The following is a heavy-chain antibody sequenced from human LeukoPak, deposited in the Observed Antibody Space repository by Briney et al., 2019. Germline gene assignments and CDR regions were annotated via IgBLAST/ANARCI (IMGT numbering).Heavy chain of an antibody. Sequence: GGSLRLSCAASGFTVSRYYMSWVRQAPGKGLEWVSVIYTGGSTDYADSVKGRFTISRDNSKNTLYLQMNSLRVEDTAVYYCALGLVTDYWGQGTLVTVSS. J-gene: IGHJ4*02. D-gene: IGHD3-9*01. CDR3: ALGLVTDY. V-gene: IGHV3-66*01. CDR2: IYTGGST. CDR1: GFTVSRYY.